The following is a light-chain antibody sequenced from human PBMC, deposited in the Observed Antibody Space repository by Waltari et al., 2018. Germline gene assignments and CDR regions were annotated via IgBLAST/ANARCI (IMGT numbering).Light chain of an antibody. Sequence: DIQMTQSPSSLSASVGDRVTIECRASQGISTDLNWYQQKPGKAPNVLIYGASSLQSGVPSRFSGSGSGTDFTLTISSLQPEDFATYYCQQGYNTPYTFGQGTKLDIK. CDR2: GAS. CDR1: QGISTD. V-gene: IGKV1-39*01. CDR3: QQGYNTPYT. J-gene: IGKJ2*01.